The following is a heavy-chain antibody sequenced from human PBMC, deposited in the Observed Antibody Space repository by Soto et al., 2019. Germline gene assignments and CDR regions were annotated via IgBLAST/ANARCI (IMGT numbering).Heavy chain of an antibody. CDR2: IIPLFGTA. Sequence: QVQLVQSGAEVKKPGSSVKVSCKASGGPFNSYSLIWVRQAPGQGLEWMGGIIPLFGTASYPQKFQGRVTITADESTTTTFMELRSLRSEDTAVYYCARVSGYSYGYSGFDIWGQGTLVTITA. CDR3: ARVSGYSYGYSGFDI. J-gene: IGHJ3*02. CDR1: GGPFNSYS. D-gene: IGHD5-18*01. V-gene: IGHV1-69*01.